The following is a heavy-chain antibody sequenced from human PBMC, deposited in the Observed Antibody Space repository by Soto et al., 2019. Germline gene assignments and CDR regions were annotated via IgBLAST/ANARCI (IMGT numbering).Heavy chain of an antibody. CDR3: ANLDVDRGSDF. J-gene: IGHJ4*02. D-gene: IGHD3-10*01. CDR1: GFTFKTSA. V-gene: IGHV3-30*18. CDR2: ISYDESDI. Sequence: PGGSLRLSCAASGFTFKTSAMHWVRQAPGKGLEWVAFISYDESDIYYAESVKGRFTISRDNSRNTLYLQMNTLRLDDTAVYYCANLDVDRGSDFWGRGTLVTVSS.